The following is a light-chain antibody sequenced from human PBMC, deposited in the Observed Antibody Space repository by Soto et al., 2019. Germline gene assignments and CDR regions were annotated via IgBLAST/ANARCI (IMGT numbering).Light chain of an antibody. V-gene: IGKV3-20*01. CDR1: QSVSSSY. CDR3: WQYDTSPGYT. CDR2: GAS. Sequence: EIVLTQSPGTLSLSPGERATLSCRASQSVSSSYLAWYQQKPGQPPRLLIYGASSTAPGIPDRFSGSGSGTDVTLTISSREPAEVAVYFCWQYDTSPGYTFGQGTKLEIK. J-gene: IGKJ2*01.